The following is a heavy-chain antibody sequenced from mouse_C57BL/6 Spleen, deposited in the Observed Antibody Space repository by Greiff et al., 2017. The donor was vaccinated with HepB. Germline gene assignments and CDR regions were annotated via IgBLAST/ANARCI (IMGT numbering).Heavy chain of an antibody. V-gene: IGHV1-81*01. J-gene: IGHJ4*01. CDR3: ARSIITTVVAEYYYAMDY. Sequence: QVQLQQSGAELARPGASVKLSCKASGYTFTSYGISWVKQRTGQGLEWIGEIYPRSGNTYYNEKFKGKATLTADKSSSTAYMELRSLTSEDSAVYFCARSIITTVVAEYYYAMDYWGQGTSVTVSS. CDR1: GYTFTSYG. D-gene: IGHD1-1*01. CDR2: IYPRSGNT.